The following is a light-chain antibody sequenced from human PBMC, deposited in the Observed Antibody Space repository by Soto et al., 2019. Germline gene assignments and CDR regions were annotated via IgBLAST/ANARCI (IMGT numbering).Light chain of an antibody. CDR3: QQYGSSPWT. CDR2: GAS. J-gene: IGKJ1*01. V-gene: IGKV3-20*01. Sequence: EIVLTQSPGTLSLSPGERATLSCRASQSVRSSYLAWYQQKPGQAPRLLIYGASSRATGIPDRFSGSRSGTDFTLTISRLEPEDFSVYYCQQYGSSPWTFGQGTKVDIK. CDR1: QSVRSSY.